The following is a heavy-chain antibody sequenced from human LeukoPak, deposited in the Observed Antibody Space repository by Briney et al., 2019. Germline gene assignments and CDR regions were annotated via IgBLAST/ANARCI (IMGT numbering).Heavy chain of an antibody. CDR2: INWNGGST. CDR3: ARAPTDYYDSSGYYFVHFDY. V-gene: IGHV3-20*04. CDR1: GFTFDDYG. Sequence: TGGSLRLSCAASGFTFDDYGMSWVRQAPGKGLEWVSGINWNGGSTGYADSVKGRFTISRDNAKNSLYLQMNSLRAEDTALYYCARAPTDYYDSSGYYFVHFDYWGQGTLVTVSS. J-gene: IGHJ4*02. D-gene: IGHD3-22*01.